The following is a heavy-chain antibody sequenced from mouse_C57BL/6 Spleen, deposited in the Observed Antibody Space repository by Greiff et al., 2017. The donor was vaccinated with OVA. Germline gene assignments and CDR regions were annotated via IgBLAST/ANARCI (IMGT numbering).Heavy chain of an antibody. CDR3: TRIGY. CDR1: GFNIKDDY. Sequence: VQLKESGAELVRPGASVKLSCTASGFNIKDDYMNWVKQRPEQGLEWIGWIDPENGDTEYAAKFQGKATITAHTSSNTAYLQLSSLTSEYTAVYYCTRIGYWGQGTTLTVSS. J-gene: IGHJ2*01. V-gene: IGHV14-4*01. CDR2: IDPENGDT.